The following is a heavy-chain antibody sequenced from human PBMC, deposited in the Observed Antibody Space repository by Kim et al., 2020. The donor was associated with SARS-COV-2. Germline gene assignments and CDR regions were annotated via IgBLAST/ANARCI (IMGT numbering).Heavy chain of an antibody. CDR1: GGSISSGSYY. CDR3: ARGENYYGSGSYYARRGVWFDP. Sequence: SETLSLTCTVSGGSISSGSYYWSWIRQPAGKGLEWIGRIYTSGSTNYNPSLKSRVTISVDTSKNQFSLKLSSVTAADTAVYYCARGENYYGSGSYYARRGVWFDPWGQATLVTVSP. CDR2: IYTSGST. D-gene: IGHD3-10*01. J-gene: IGHJ5*02. V-gene: IGHV4-61*02.